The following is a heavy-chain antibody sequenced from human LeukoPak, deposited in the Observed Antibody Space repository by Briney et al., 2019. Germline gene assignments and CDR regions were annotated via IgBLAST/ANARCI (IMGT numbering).Heavy chain of an antibody. D-gene: IGHD3-3*01. Sequence: SETLSLTCTVSGGSISSYYWSWIRQPPGKGLEWIGYIYYSGSTNYNPSLKSRVTISVDTSKNQFSLKLSSVTAADTAVYYCARGWRGRGFDYWGQGTLVTVSS. CDR1: GGSISSYY. J-gene: IGHJ4*02. CDR3: ARGWRGRGFDY. V-gene: IGHV4-59*01. CDR2: IYYSGST.